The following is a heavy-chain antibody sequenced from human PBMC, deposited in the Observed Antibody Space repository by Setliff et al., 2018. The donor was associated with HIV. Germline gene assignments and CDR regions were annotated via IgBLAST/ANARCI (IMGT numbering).Heavy chain of an antibody. J-gene: IGHJ6*02. CDR2: ISSGGSTI. Sequence: GGSLRLSCAASGFTFSDYYMNWIRQAPGKGLEWVSYISSGGSTIYYMDSVKGRFTISRDNAKNSLYLQMSSLRAEDTAVYYCARDFPPPNGMDVWGQGTTVTVSS. CDR3: ARDFPPPNGMDV. V-gene: IGHV3-11*01. CDR1: GFTFSDYY.